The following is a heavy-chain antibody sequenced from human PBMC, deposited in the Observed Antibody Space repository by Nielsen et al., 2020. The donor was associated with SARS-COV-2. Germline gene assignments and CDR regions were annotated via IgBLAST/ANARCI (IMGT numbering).Heavy chain of an antibody. CDR1: SGSFSGHY. Sequence: SQTPSLTCAVYSGSFSGHYWTWIRQPPGKGVEWIGEINHSGGTNYKPSLKSRVTILVDASKSQFSLKLSSVTAADTAVYYCARRNRLASPGAHFDLWGRGTLVTVSS. CDR3: ARRNRLASPGAHFDL. J-gene: IGHJ2*01. D-gene: IGHD2-2*01. CDR2: INHSGGT. V-gene: IGHV4-34*01.